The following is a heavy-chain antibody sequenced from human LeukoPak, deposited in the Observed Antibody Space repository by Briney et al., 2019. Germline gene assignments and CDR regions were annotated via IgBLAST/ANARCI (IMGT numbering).Heavy chain of an antibody. J-gene: IGHJ4*02. D-gene: IGHD6-6*01. CDR3: ARDGSSSSSGHY. CDR1: GYTFTSYD. Sequence: AASVKVSCKASGYTFTSYDINWVRQATGQGLEWMGWMNPNSGNTGYAQKFQGRVTMARNTSISTAYMELSSLRSEDTAVYYCARDGSSSSSGHYWGQGTLVTVSS. CDR2: MNPNSGNT. V-gene: IGHV1-8*01.